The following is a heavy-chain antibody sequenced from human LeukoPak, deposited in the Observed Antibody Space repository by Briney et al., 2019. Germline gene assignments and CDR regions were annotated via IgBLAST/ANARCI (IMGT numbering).Heavy chain of an antibody. CDR2: ISSSSSYI. V-gene: IGHV3-21*01. CDR3: ARDVLLWFGELLPDDYYYYGMDV. D-gene: IGHD3-10*01. J-gene: IGHJ6*02. Sequence: KTGGSLRLSCAASGFTFSSYSMNWVRQAPGKGLEWVSSISSSSSYIYYADSVKGRFTISRDNAKNSLYLQMNSLRAEDTAVYYCARDVLLWFGELLPDDYYYYGMDVWGQGTTVTVSS. CDR1: GFTFSSYS.